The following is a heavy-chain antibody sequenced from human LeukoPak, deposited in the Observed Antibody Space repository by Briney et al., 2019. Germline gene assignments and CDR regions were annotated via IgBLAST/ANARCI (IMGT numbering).Heavy chain of an antibody. CDR3: ARDFSAAFDI. Sequence: SETLSLTCTISGGSFGNYYWSWIRQPPGKGLEWIGYIYDSGTTNYNPSLKSRVTISVDMSKNQFSLKLGSVTAADTAVYYCARDFSAAFDIWGRGTMVTVSS. CDR2: IYDSGTT. J-gene: IGHJ3*02. D-gene: IGHD2/OR15-2a*01. CDR1: GGSFGNYY. V-gene: IGHV4-59*01.